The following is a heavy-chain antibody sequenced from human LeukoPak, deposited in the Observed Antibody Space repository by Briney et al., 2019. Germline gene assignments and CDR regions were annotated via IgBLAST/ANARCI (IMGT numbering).Heavy chain of an antibody. CDR1: GYTFTSYG. Sequence: GASVKVSCKASGYTFTSYGISWVRQAPGQGLEWMGWISAYNGNTNYAQKLQGRVTMTTDTSTSTAYMELRSLRSDDTAVYYCARDPPPRLVGATQSFDYWGQGTLVTVSS. D-gene: IGHD1-26*01. CDR2: ISAYNGNT. V-gene: IGHV1-18*01. CDR3: ARDPPPRLVGATQSFDY. J-gene: IGHJ4*02.